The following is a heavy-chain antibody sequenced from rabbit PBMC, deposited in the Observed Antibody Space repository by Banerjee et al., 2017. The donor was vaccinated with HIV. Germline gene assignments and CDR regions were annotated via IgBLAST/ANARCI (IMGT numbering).Heavy chain of an antibody. D-gene: IGHD6-1*01. Sequence: QEQLVESGGGRVQPEGSLTPTCTASGFSFSSSYWICWVGQAPGKGLGGIACFYAGSSGSTYYASWAKGRFTISKTSSTTVTLQMTSLTAADTATYFCARDVDYTYGDVGWYMHYGMDLWGQGTLVTVS. J-gene: IGHJ6*01. CDR3: ARDVDYTYGDVGWYMHYGMDL. V-gene: IGHV1S45*01. CDR1: GFSFSSSYW. CDR2: FYAGSSGST.